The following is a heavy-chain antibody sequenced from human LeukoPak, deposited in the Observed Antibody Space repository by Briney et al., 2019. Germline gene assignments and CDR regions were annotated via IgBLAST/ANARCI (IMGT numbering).Heavy chain of an antibody. J-gene: IGHJ4*02. V-gene: IGHV4-30-4*01. CDR3: ARENGGNSHFFDY. D-gene: IGHD4-23*01. Sequence: SETLSLTCTVSGGSISSGDYYWSWIRQPPGKGLEWIGYIYYSGSTYYNPSLKSRVTISVDTSKNQFSLKLSSVTAADTAVYFCARENGGNSHFFDYWGQGTLVTVSS. CDR2: IYYSGST. CDR1: GGSISSGDYY.